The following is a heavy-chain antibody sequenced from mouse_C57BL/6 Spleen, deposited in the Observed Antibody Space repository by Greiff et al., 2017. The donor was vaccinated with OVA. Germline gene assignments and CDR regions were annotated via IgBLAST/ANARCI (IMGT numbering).Heavy chain of an antibody. CDR3: ARGIYYGTSYYFDY. CDR2: INPGSGGT. V-gene: IGHV1-54*01. J-gene: IGHJ2*01. D-gene: IGHD2-1*01. Sequence: QVQLQQSGAELVRPGTSVKVSCKASGYAFTNYLIEWVKQRPGQGLEWIGVINPGSGGTNYNEKFKGKATLTADKSSSTAYMQLSSLTSEDSAVYFCARGIYYGTSYYFDYWGQGTTLTVSS. CDR1: GYAFTNYL.